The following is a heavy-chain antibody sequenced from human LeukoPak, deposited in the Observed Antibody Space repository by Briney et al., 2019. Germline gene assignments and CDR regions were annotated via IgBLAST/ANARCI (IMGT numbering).Heavy chain of an antibody. Sequence: GGSLRLSCAASGFTFDDYAMHWVRQAPGKGLEWVSGISWNSGSIGYADSVKGRFTISRDNAKNSLYLQMNSLRAEDTALYYCAKDSSSWYRGVPDYWGQGTLVTVSS. CDR3: AKDSSSWYRGVPDY. V-gene: IGHV3-9*01. CDR1: GFTFDDYA. D-gene: IGHD6-13*01. J-gene: IGHJ4*02. CDR2: ISWNSGSI.